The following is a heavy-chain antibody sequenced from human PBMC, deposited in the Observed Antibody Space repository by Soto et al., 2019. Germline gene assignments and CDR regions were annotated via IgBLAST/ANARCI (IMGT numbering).Heavy chain of an antibody. CDR2: SIPIFGTA. CDR3: SIDRRWLQLLY. V-gene: IGHV1-69*01. J-gene: IGHJ4*02. CDR1: GGTFSSYA. D-gene: IGHD5-12*01. Sequence: QVQLVQSGAEVKKPGSSVKVSCKASGGTFSSYAISWVRQAPGQGLEWMGGSIPIFGTANYAQKFQGRVTITADESTSTAYMELSILRSEDTAVYYCSIDRRWLQLLYWGQGILVTVSS.